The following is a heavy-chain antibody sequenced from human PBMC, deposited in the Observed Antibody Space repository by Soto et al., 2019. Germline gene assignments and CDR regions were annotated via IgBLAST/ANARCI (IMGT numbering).Heavy chain of an antibody. D-gene: IGHD3-22*01. CDR2: ISGSGGST. J-gene: IGHJ4*02. Sequence: EVQLLESGGGLVQPGGSLRLSCAASGFTFSSYAMSWVRQAPGKGLEWVSAISGSGGSTYYADSVKGRFTISRDNSKNTLYLQINSLRAEDTAVYYCAKSGYYDSSGYYSTFFDYWGQGTLVTVSS. CDR1: GFTFSSYA. V-gene: IGHV3-23*01. CDR3: AKSGYYDSSGYYSTFFDY.